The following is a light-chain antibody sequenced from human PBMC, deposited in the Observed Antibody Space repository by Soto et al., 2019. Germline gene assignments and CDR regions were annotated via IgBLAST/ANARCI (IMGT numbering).Light chain of an antibody. CDR1: QSIRTN. V-gene: IGKV3-15*01. J-gene: IGKJ3*01. CDR2: GAS. CDR3: HHYFNWHLTWP. Sequence: EIVLTQSPATLSVSAGGTVTLSCRASQSIRTNVAWYQQIPGQAPRLLVYGASTRATGVPARFSGSGSGIEFTLTISSMQSEDSAFYYCHHYFNWHLTWPVGP.